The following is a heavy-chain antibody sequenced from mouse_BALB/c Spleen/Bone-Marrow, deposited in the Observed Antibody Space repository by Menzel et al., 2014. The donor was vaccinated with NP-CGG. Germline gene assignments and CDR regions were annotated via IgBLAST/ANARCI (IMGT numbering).Heavy chain of an antibody. CDR1: GYTFTDYY. J-gene: IGHJ2*01. CDR2: INPNTDGT. D-gene: IGHD3-3*01. Sequence: VQLQQSGPELVKPGTSVKMSCKASGYTFTDYYMMWVRQSHGKSLEWIGHINPNTDGTFYNQKFKGKATLTVDKSSSTAYMRLNSLTSEYSAVYYCARSRYFDKWGQGTTLTVSS. V-gene: IGHV1-26*01. CDR3: ARSRYFDK.